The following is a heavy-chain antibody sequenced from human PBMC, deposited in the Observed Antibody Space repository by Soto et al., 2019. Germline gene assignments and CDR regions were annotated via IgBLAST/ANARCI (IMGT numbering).Heavy chain of an antibody. D-gene: IGHD3-22*01. Sequence: QMQLVQSGPEVKKPGTSVKVSCKASGFTFTSSAMQWVRQARGQRLEWIGWIVVGSGNTNYAQKFQERVTITRDMSTSTAYRELRSLRSEDTAVYYCAAEHDYYGSSGYMYNWFDPWGQGTLVTVSS. J-gene: IGHJ5*02. V-gene: IGHV1-58*02. CDR2: IVVGSGNT. CDR1: GFTFTSSA. CDR3: AAEHDYYGSSGYMYNWFDP.